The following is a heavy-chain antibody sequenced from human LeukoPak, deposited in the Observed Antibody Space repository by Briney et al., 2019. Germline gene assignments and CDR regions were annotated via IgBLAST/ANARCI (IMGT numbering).Heavy chain of an antibody. CDR3: ARDVGYSLFD. Sequence: GGSLRLSCAASGFTFSSYGMHWVRQAPGKGLEWVAFIRYDGSNKYYADSVKGRFTISRDNAKNTVYLQMNSLRAEDTAVYYCARDVGYSLFDWGQGTLVTVSS. CDR1: GFTFSSYG. J-gene: IGHJ4*02. CDR2: IRYDGSNK. V-gene: IGHV3-30*02. D-gene: IGHD5-12*01.